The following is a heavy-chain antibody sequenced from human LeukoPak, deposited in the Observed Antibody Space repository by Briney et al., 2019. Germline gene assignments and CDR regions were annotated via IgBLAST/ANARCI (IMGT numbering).Heavy chain of an antibody. CDR3: AKVDSSSFNFDY. CDR1: RFTFSSHA. Sequence: GGSLRLSCAASRFTFSSHAMSWVRQAPGKGLEWVSLISGSGDNTYYADSVKGRFTISRDNSKSTLYLQMNSLRAEDTAVYYCAKVDSSSFNFDYWGQGTLVTVSS. J-gene: IGHJ4*02. V-gene: IGHV3-23*01. CDR2: ISGSGDNT. D-gene: IGHD6-6*01.